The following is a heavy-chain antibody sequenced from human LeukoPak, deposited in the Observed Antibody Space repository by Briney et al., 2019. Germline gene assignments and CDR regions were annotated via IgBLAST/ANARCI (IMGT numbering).Heavy chain of an antibody. CDR2: IIPIFGTA. J-gene: IGHJ6*02. CDR3: ARSDCSSTSCYAGGGGYYYYYYGMDV. CDR1: GYTFTSYS. Sequence: SVKVSCKASGYTFTSYSMNWVRQAPGQGLEWMGGIIPIFGTANYAQKFQGRVTITADESTSTAYMELSSLRSEDTAVYYCARSDCSSTSCYAGGGGYYYYYYGMDVWGQGTTVTVSS. V-gene: IGHV1-69*13. D-gene: IGHD2-2*01.